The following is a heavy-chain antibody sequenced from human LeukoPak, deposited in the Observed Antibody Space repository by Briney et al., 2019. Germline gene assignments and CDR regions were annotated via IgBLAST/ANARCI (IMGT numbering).Heavy chain of an antibody. V-gene: IGHV3-21*01. J-gene: IGHJ4*02. CDR2: ISSSSSYI. D-gene: IGHD4-23*01. CDR3: ARAVGGGKAYYFDY. Sequence: PGRSLRLSCAASGFIFSSYAMHWVRQAPGKGLEWVSSISSSSSYIYYADSVKGRFTISRDNAKNSLYLQMNSLRAEDTAVYYCARAVGGGKAYYFDYWGQGTLVTVSS. CDR1: GFIFSSYA.